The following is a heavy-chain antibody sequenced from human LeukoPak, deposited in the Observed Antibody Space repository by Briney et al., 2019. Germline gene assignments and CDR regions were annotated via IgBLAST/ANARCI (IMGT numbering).Heavy chain of an antibody. V-gene: IGHV4-34*01. J-gene: IGHJ1*01. D-gene: IGHD3-22*01. CDR1: GGSFSGYY. Sequence: SEILSLTCAVYGGSFSGYYWSWIRQPPGKGLEWIGEINHSGSTNYNPSLKSRATISVDTSKNQFSLKLSSVTAADTAVYYCATEAHYYDSSGYYYPVKYFQHWGQGTLVTVSS. CDR3: ATEAHYYDSSGYYYPVKYFQH. CDR2: INHSGST.